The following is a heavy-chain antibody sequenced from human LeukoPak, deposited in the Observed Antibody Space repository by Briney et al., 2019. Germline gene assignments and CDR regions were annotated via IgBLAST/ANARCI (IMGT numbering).Heavy chain of an antibody. Sequence: PSETLSLTCAVYGGSFSGYFWTWIRQPTGKGLEWIGRLSTRGNTNYNPSLESRVTISGDTSKNQFSLQLRSVTAADTAVYYCTRALCINGVCEWFDPWGQGTLVTVSS. CDR1: GGSFSGYF. CDR3: TRALCINGVCEWFDP. J-gene: IGHJ5*02. V-gene: IGHV4-59*10. CDR2: LSTRGNT. D-gene: IGHD2-8*01.